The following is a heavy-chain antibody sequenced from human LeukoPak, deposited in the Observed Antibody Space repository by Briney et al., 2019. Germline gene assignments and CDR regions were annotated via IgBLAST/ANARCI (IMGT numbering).Heavy chain of an antibody. CDR1: GGSISSYY. CDR2: IYYTGNT. CDR3: ARLGGATSPFGY. D-gene: IGHD1-26*01. Sequence: PSETLSLTCTVSGGSISSYYWSWIRQPPGKGLEWIGYIYYTGNTNYNPSLKSRVTISVDTSKNQFSLKLSSVTAADTAIYYCARLGGATSPFGYWGQGTLVTVSS. J-gene: IGHJ4*02. V-gene: IGHV4-59*08.